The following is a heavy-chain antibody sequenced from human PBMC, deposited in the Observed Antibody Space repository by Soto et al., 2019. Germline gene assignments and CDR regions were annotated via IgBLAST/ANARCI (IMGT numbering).Heavy chain of an antibody. CDR1: GFTFSSYG. J-gene: IGHJ6*03. Sequence: PGGSLRLSCAASGFTFSSYGMHWVRQAPGKGLEWVAVISYDGSNKYYADSVKGRLTISRDNSKNTLYLQMNSLRAEDTAVYYCAKDGHPSSSPRIGSYYYYYMDVWGKGTTVTVSS. CDR3: AKDGHPSSSPRIGSYYYYYMDV. CDR2: ISYDGSNK. D-gene: IGHD6-6*01. V-gene: IGHV3-30*18.